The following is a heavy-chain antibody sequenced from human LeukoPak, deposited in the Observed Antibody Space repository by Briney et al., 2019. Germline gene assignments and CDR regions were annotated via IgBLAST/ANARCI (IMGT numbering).Heavy chain of an antibody. CDR1: GFTFSSYS. CDR3: ARPYDSSGYYGDY. V-gene: IGHV3-21*01. D-gene: IGHD3-22*01. Sequence: SGGSLRLSCAASGFTFSSYSMNWVRQAPGKGLEWVSSISSSSSYIYYADSVKGRFTISRDNSKNTLYLQMNSLRAEDTAVYYCARPYDSSGYYGDYWGQGTLVTVSS. J-gene: IGHJ4*02. CDR2: ISSSSSYI.